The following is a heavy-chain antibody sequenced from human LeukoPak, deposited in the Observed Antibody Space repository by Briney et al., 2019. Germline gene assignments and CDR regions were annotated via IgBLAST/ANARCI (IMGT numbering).Heavy chain of an antibody. CDR2: ISAYNGNT. CDR1: GYTFTSYG. Sequence: GASVKVSCKASGYTFTSYGISWVRQAPGQGLEWMGGISAYNGNTNYAQKLQGRVTMTTDTSTSTAYMELRSLRSDDTAVYYCARDSLPYYDFWSRYTDFDYWGQGTLVTVSS. D-gene: IGHD3-3*01. V-gene: IGHV1-18*01. CDR3: ARDSLPYYDFWSRYTDFDY. J-gene: IGHJ4*02.